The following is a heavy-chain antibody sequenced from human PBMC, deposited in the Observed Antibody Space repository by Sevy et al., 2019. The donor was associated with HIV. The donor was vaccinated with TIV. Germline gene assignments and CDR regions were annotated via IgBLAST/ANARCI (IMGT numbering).Heavy chain of an antibody. CDR1: GGSISSGSYY. D-gene: IGHD2-15*01. CDR3: ARGRCSGGNCYPGWFDP. Sequence: SETLSLTCTVSGGSISSGSYYWSWIRQPAGKGLEWIGRIYTSGSTNYNPSLKSRVTISVDTSKNQFSLKLSSVTAADTAVYYCARGRCSGGNCYPGWFDPWGQGTLVTVSS. CDR2: IYTSGST. V-gene: IGHV4-61*02. J-gene: IGHJ5*02.